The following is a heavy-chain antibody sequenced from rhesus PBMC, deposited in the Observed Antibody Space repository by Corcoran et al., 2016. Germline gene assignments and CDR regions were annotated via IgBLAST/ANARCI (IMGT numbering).Heavy chain of an antibody. CDR1: GGSISSGYYY. D-gene: IGHD6-31*01. J-gene: IGHJ3*01. CDR2: ITERGSN. CDR3: ARDQDSSGWCGAFDF. Sequence: QVQLQESGPGLVKPSETLSLTCAVSGGSISSGYYYWRWIRQPPGKGLEWIGYITERGSNSYNPALKRRVTSSRDTSKNQVSLKLSSVTAADTAVYYWARDQDSSGWCGAFDFWGQGLRVTVSS. V-gene: IGHV4-122*02.